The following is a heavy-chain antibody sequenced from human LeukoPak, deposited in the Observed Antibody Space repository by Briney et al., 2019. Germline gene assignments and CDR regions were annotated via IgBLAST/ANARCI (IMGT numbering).Heavy chain of an antibody. CDR3: AKVGSGYDSFPFDY. CDR2: ISGSGGST. V-gene: IGHV3-23*01. J-gene: IGHJ4*02. D-gene: IGHD5-12*01. CDR1: GFTFSSYG. Sequence: GGSLRLSCAASGFTFSSYGMHWVRQAPGKGLEWVSAISGSGGSTYYADSVKGRFTISRDNSKNTLYLQMNSLRAEDTAVYYCAKVGSGYDSFPFDYWGQGTLVTVSS.